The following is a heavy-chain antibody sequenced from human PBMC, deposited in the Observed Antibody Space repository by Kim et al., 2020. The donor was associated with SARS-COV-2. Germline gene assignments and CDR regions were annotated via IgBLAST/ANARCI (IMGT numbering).Heavy chain of an antibody. Sequence: SETLSLTCAVSGGSISSSNWWSWVRQPPGKRLVWIGEIYHSGSTNYNPSLKSRVTISVDKSKNQFSLKLSSVTAADTAVYYCATLPSPHYDFWSGLWGWGQGTLVTVSS. J-gene: IGHJ4*02. CDR2: IYHSGST. CDR3: ATLPSPHYDFWSGLWG. D-gene: IGHD3-3*01. V-gene: IGHV4-4*02. CDR1: GGSISSSNW.